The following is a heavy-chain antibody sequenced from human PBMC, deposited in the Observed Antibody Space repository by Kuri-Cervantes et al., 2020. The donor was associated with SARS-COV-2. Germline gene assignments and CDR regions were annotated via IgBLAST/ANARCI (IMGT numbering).Heavy chain of an antibody. CDR1: GFTFSAYA. Sequence: LSLTCAASGFTFSAYAMSWVRQAPGRGLEWVSGISDSGINTYYPDSVRGRVTISRDNSKNMLYLQMHSLRVEDTAVYYCAKARPSGGYWGQGTLVTVSS. V-gene: IGHV3-23*01. J-gene: IGHJ4*02. D-gene: IGHD4-23*01. CDR2: ISDSGINT. CDR3: AKARPSGGY.